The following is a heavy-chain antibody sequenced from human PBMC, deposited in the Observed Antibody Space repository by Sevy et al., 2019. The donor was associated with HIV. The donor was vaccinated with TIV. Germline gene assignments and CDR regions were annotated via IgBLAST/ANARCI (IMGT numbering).Heavy chain of an antibody. V-gene: IGHV3-66*01. CDR2: IYSGGTT. CDR1: GFTVSSDY. Sequence: GGSLRFSCAASGFTVSSDYMTWVRQAPGKGLEWVSVIYSGGTTYYADSVKGRFTISRDNSKNTVYLQMNSLRAEDTAVYYCARESSSTWQAGYYGMAVWGQGTTVTVSS. J-gene: IGHJ6*02. CDR3: ARESSSTWQAGYYGMAV. D-gene: IGHD6-13*01.